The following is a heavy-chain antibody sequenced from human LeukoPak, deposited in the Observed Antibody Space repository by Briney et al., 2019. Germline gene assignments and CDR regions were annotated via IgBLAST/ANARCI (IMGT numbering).Heavy chain of an antibody. Sequence: ASVKVSCKASGYTFTGYYMHWVRRAPGQGLEWMGWINPNSGGTNYAQKFQGRVTMTRDTSISTAYMELSRLRSDDTAVYYCARDTDLRFGSIDYWGQGTLVTVSS. V-gene: IGHV1-2*02. CDR2: INPNSGGT. D-gene: IGHD3-10*01. J-gene: IGHJ4*02. CDR1: GYTFTGYY. CDR3: ARDTDLRFGSIDY.